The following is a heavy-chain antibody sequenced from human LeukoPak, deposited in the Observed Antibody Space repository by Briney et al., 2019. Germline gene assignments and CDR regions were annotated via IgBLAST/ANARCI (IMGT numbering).Heavy chain of an antibody. CDR1: GYTFTSYY. D-gene: IGHD6-13*01. J-gene: IGHJ5*02. Sequence: ASVKVSCTASGYTFTSYYINWVRQAPGQGLEWMGWISAYNGITNYAQKLQDRVTMTTDTSTSTAYMELRSLTSDDTAVYYCARDSGSDSSNWYGKWLAPRGQGTLVTVSS. CDR3: ARDSGSDSSNWYGKWLAP. V-gene: IGHV1-18*01. CDR2: ISAYNGIT.